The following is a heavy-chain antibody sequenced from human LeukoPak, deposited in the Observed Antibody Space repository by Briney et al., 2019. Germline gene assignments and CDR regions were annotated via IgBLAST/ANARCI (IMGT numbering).Heavy chain of an antibody. Sequence: GRSLRLSCAASGFTFNSYAMHWVRQAPGKGLEWVSYISSSSSTIYYADSVKGRFTISRDNAKNSLYLQMNSLRDEDTAVYYCARVSGIVATIAFDYWGQGTLVTVSS. V-gene: IGHV3-48*02. D-gene: IGHD5-12*01. CDR3: ARVSGIVATIAFDY. CDR1: GFTFNSYA. CDR2: ISSSSSTI. J-gene: IGHJ4*02.